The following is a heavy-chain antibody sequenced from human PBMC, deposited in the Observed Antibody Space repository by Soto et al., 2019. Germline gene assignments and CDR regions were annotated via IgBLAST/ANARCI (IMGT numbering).Heavy chain of an antibody. CDR2: ISSSGSTI. V-gene: IGHV3-48*03. D-gene: IGHD1-26*01. J-gene: IGHJ4*02. CDR1: GFSFNTYE. CDR3: AYGGSCDF. Sequence: EVQLVESGGGLVQPGGSLRLSCAASGFSFNTYEMNWVRQAPGKGLEWVSYISSSGSTIYYADSVKGRFTVSRDNGKNSLYLQRNSLRAEDTAVDYCAYGGSCDFWGQGTQVTVSS.